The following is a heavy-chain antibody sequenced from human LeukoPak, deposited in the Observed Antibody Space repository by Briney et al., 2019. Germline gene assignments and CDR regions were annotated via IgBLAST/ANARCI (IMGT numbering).Heavy chain of an antibody. CDR2: IYYSGGT. D-gene: IGHD6-6*01. Sequence: PSETLSLTCTVSGGSISSYYWTWIRQPPGKGLRPEWIGYIYYSGGTNYNPSLKSRVTISIDTSKNQVSLKLSSVTAADTAVYYCARLWDSSSSLDYWGQGTLVTVSS. J-gene: IGHJ4*02. CDR1: GGSISSYY. CDR3: ARLWDSSSSLDY. V-gene: IGHV4-59*08.